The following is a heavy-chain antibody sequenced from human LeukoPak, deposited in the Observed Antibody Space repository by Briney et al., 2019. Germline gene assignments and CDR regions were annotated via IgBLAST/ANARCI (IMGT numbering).Heavy chain of an antibody. Sequence: PGGSLRLSCAASGFTFISYSMNWVRQAPGKGLEWVSYISSSSSTIYYADSVKGRFTISRDNAKNSLYLQMNSLRAEDTAVYYCARDSHYYYMDVWGKGTTVTVSS. CDR1: GFTFISYS. CDR2: ISSSSSTI. CDR3: ARDSHYYYMDV. V-gene: IGHV3-48*04. J-gene: IGHJ6*03.